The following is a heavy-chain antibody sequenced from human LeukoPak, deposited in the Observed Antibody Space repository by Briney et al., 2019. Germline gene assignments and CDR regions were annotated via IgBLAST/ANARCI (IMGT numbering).Heavy chain of an antibody. CDR2: INHSGST. CDR3: ARGRITMVRGVMIARIYFDY. D-gene: IGHD3-10*01. CDR1: GGSFSGYY. V-gene: IGHV4-34*01. J-gene: IGHJ4*02. Sequence: SETLSPTCAVYGGSFSGYYWSWIRQPPGKGLEWIGEINHSGSTNYNPSLKSRVTISVDTSKNQFSLKLSSVTAADTAVYYCARGRITMVRGVMIARIYFDYWGQGTLVTVSS.